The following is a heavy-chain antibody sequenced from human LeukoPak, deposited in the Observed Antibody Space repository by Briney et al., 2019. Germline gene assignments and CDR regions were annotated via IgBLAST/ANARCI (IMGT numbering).Heavy chain of an antibody. CDR3: ARQGPFNY. V-gene: IGHV4-34*01. CDR1: GGSISGYY. Sequence: PSETLSLTCTVSGGSISGYYWSWIRQPPGKGLEWIGEINHSGSTNYNPSLKSRVTISVDTSKNQFSLKLSSVTAADTAVYYCARQGPFNYWGQGTLVTVSS. J-gene: IGHJ4*02. CDR2: INHSGST.